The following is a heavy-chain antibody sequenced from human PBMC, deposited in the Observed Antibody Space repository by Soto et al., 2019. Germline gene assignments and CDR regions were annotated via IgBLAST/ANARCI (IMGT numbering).Heavy chain of an antibody. V-gene: IGHV3-9*01. CDR2: ISWNSGSI. CDR1: GFTFDDYA. CDR3: AKDFSSGWYYFDY. Sequence: GGSLRLSCAASGFTFDDYAMHWVRQAPGKGLEWVSGISWNSGSIGYADSVKGRFTISRDNAKNSLYLQMNSLRAEDTALYYCAKDFSSGWYYFDYWGQGTLVTVSS. D-gene: IGHD6-19*01. J-gene: IGHJ4*02.